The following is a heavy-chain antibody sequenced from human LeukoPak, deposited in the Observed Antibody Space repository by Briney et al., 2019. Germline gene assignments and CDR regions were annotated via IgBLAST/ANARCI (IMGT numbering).Heavy chain of an antibody. Sequence: GGSLRLSCAASGFTVSSNYMSWVRQAPGKGLEWVSVIYSGGSTYCADSVKGRFTISRDNSKNTLYLQMNSLRAEDTAVYYCARSPLGIVGASPFDYWGQGTLVTVSS. J-gene: IGHJ4*02. CDR1: GFTVSSNY. CDR3: ARSPLGIVGASPFDY. CDR2: IYSGGST. D-gene: IGHD1-26*01. V-gene: IGHV3-53*01.